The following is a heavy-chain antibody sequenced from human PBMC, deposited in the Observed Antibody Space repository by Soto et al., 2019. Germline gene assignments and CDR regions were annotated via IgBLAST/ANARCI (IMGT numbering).Heavy chain of an antibody. V-gene: IGHV3-33*01. J-gene: IGHJ4*02. D-gene: IGHD6-6*01. CDR2: IYYDGSNK. CDR3: ARDRHSKSSGYFDF. CDR1: GFGFSSYG. Sequence: QVHLVESGGGVVQPGRSLRLSCAACGFGFSSYGMHWVRQAPGKGLAWVAVIYYDGSNKYFEESVKDRFTISRDNSKNTLDLQMNSLTADDTAVYYCARDRHSKSSGYFDFWGQGTLVTVSS.